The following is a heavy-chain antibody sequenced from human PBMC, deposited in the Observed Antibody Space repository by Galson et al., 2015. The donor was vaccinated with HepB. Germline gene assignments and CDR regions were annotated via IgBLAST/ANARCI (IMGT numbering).Heavy chain of an antibody. J-gene: IGHJ6*03. CDR3: ARNRNSYYLDV. V-gene: IGHV3-9*01. CDR1: GFKFDDYA. Sequence: SLRLSCAASGFKFDDYAMHWVRQAPGKGLEWVSGVSWNSGNIDHADSVKGRFTISRDNAKNSLYLQMNSLRAEDTAVYYCARNRNSYYLDVWGKGTTVTVSS. CDR2: VSWNSGNI.